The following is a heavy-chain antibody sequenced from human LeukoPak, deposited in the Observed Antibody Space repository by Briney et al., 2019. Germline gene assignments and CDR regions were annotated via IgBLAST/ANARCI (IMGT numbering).Heavy chain of an antibody. CDR1: GYTFTSYD. V-gene: IGHV1-8*03. CDR3: ARAPRITMARGVIYWFDP. J-gene: IGHJ5*02. D-gene: IGHD3-10*01. Sequence: GASVKVSCKASGYTFTSYDINWVRQATGQGLEWMGWTSPNSGNTGYAQKFQGRVTITRNTSISTAYMELSSLRSEDTAVYYCARAPRITMARGVIYWFDPWGQGTLVTVSS. CDR2: TSPNSGNT.